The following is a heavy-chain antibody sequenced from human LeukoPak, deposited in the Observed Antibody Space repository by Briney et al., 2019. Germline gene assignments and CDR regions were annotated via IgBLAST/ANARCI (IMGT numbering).Heavy chain of an antibody. CDR3: ARDNRVLRFLNY. CDR1: GGSFSGYY. V-gene: IGHV4-34*01. D-gene: IGHD3-3*01. Sequence: PSETLSLTCAVYGGSFSGYYWSWIRRPPGKGLEWIGEINHSGSTNYSPSLKSRVTISVDTSKNQFSLKLSSVTAADTAVYYCARDNRVLRFLNYWGQGTLVTVSS. CDR2: INHSGST. J-gene: IGHJ4*02.